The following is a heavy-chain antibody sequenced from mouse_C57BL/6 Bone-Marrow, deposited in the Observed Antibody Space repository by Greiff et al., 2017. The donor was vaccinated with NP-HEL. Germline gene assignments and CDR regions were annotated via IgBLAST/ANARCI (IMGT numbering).Heavy chain of an antibody. D-gene: IGHD2-5*01. CDR2: INPNNGGT. CDR3: ARGDGSNYVEFAY. Sequence: EVQLQQSGPELVKPGASVKMSCKASGYTFTDYNMHWVKQSHGKSLEWIGYINPNNGGTSYNQKFKGKATLTVNKSSSTDYMELRSLTSEDSAVYYCARGDGSNYVEFAYWGQGTLVTVSA. CDR1: GYTFTDYN. J-gene: IGHJ3*01. V-gene: IGHV1-22*01.